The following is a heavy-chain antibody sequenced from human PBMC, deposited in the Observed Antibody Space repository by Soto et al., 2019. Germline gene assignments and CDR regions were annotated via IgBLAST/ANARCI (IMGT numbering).Heavy chain of an antibody. J-gene: IGHJ4*02. Sequence: QVQVVESGGGVVQPGKSLRLSCVGSGFTFSSYGMHWVLQAPGKGLEWVAVISHDGRNKYYADSVRDRFTISRDNSKNTLYVQMNSLRPEDTAVYYCAPGWQHIDYWGQGTLVTVSS. CDR1: GFTFSSYG. D-gene: IGHD2-15*01. V-gene: IGHV3-30*03. CDR3: APGWQHIDY. CDR2: ISHDGRNK.